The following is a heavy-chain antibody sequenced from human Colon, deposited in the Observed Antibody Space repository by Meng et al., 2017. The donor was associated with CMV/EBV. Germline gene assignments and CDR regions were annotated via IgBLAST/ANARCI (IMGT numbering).Heavy chain of an antibody. V-gene: IGHV3-30-3*01. Sequence: GESLKISCEASGFGFYNYAMHWVRQAPGKGLEWVSVISYAGSDKFYADSVKGRFTISRDNSKNTVYLQMDSLRSEDTAVYYCARDSTALPLYYFDYWGQGTLVTVSS. CDR3: ARDSTALPLYYFDY. CDR2: ISYAGSDK. CDR1: GFGFYNYA. J-gene: IGHJ4*02.